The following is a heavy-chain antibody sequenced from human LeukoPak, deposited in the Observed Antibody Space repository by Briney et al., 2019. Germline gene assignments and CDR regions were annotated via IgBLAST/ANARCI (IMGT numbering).Heavy chain of an antibody. J-gene: IGHJ4*02. CDR1: GFTFSDYY. CDR3: ARDLGSSSWYEGDY. V-gene: IGHV3-11*01. D-gene: IGHD6-13*01. CDR2: ISSSGSTI. Sequence: GGSLRLSCAASGFTFSDYYMSWIRQAPGKGLEWVSYISSSGSTIYYADSVRGRFTISRDNAKNSLYLQMNSLRAEGTAVYYCARDLGSSSWYEGDYWGQGTLVTVSS.